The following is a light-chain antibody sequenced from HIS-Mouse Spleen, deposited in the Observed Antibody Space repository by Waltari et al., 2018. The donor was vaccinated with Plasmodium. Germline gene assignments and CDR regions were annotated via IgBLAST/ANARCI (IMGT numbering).Light chain of an antibody. CDR3: QQDYNLPYT. Sequence: EIVMTQSPATLSLSPGERATLSCRASQSVSSSYLSWYQQKPGQAPRLLFYGASTSAAAIPARFSGSGSGTDFTLTISSLQPEDFAVYYCQQDYNLPYTFGQGTKLEIK. CDR2: GAS. CDR1: QSVSSSY. V-gene: IGKV3D-7*01. J-gene: IGKJ2*01.